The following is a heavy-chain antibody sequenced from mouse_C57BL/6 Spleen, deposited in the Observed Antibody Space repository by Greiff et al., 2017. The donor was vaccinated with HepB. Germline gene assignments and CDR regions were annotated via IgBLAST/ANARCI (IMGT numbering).Heavy chain of an antibody. Sequence: VQLQQPGAELVKPGASVKLSCKASGYTFTSYWMHWVKQRPGQGLEWIGMIHPNSGSTNYNEKFKSKATLTVDKSSSTAYMQLSSLTSEDSAVYYCARLSDGDYGFAYWGQGTLVTVSA. V-gene: IGHV1-64*01. CDR2: IHPNSGST. D-gene: IGHD2-13*01. J-gene: IGHJ3*01. CDR3: ARLSDGDYGFAY. CDR1: GYTFTSYW.